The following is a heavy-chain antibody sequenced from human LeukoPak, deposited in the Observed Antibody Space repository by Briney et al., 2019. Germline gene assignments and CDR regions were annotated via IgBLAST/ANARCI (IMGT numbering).Heavy chain of an antibody. CDR3: ARDIVVPAASY. D-gene: IGHD2-2*01. Sequence: GASVKVSCKASGYTFTSYGISWVRQAPGQGLEWMGWINPNSGGTNYAQKFQGRDTMTRDTSISTAYMELSRLRSDDTAVYYCARDIVVPAASYWGQGTLVTVSS. V-gene: IGHV1-2*02. CDR1: GYTFTSYG. CDR2: INPNSGGT. J-gene: IGHJ4*02.